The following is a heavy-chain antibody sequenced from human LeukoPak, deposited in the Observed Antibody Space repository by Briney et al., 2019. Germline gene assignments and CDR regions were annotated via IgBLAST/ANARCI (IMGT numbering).Heavy chain of an antibody. CDR2: INHSGST. V-gene: IGHV4-34*01. D-gene: IGHD3-22*01. CDR1: GGSFSGYY. CDR3: ARGAKYYDSSGYYPLDY. Sequence: SETLSLTCAVYGGSFSGYYWSWIRQPPGKWLEWIGEINHSGSTNYNPSLKGRVTISVDTSKNQFSLKLSSVTAADTAVYYCARGAKYYDSSGYYPLDYWGQGTLVTVSS. J-gene: IGHJ4*02.